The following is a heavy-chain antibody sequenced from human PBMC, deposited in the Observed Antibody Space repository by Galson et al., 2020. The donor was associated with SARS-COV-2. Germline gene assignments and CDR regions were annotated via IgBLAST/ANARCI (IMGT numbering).Heavy chain of an antibody. CDR2: ICHYGACT. J-gene: IGHJ1*01. CDR3: AKEGGTGWATDFFPH. V-gene: IGHV3-23*01. Sequence: GGSLRLSCAASGFNFDTYAMAWVRQAPGKGLEWLSNICHYGACTYYADSVKGRFTISRDNSKNILFLQMNSLRVEDTAKYYCAKEGGTGWATDFFPHWGQGALVTVSS. CDR1: GFNFDTYA. D-gene: IGHD6-19*01.